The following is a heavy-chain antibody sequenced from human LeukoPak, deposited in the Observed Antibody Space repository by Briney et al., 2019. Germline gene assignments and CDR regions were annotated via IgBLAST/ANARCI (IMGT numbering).Heavy chain of an antibody. J-gene: IGHJ6*03. D-gene: IGHD5-24*01. V-gene: IGHV1-69*06. CDR1: GGTFSSYA. CDR3: ASLFGAGGYNPELEGGLYYYYMDV. CDR2: IIPIFGTA. Sequence: SVKVSCKASGGTFSSYAISWVRQAPGQGLEWMGGIIPIFGTANYAQKFQGRVTITADKSTSTAYMELSSLRSEDTAVYYCASLFGAGGYNPELEGGLYYYYMDVWGKGTTVTVSS.